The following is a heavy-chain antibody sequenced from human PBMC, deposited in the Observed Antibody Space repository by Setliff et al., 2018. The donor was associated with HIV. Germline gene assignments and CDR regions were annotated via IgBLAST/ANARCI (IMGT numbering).Heavy chain of an antibody. J-gene: IGHJ4*02. CDR3: ARTLRAAAMGYFDY. V-gene: IGHV4-61*02. D-gene: IGHD5-18*01. Sequence: PSETLSLTCTVSGGSISSGSYYWSWIRQPAGKGLEWIGRIYTSGSTKYNPSLKSRVTISVDTSKNQFSLRLSSVTAADTAVYYCARTLRAAAMGYFDYWGQGTLVTVSS. CDR2: IYTSGST. CDR1: GGSISSGSYY.